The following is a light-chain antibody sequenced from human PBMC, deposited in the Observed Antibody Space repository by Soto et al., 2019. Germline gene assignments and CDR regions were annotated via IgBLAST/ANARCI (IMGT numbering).Light chain of an antibody. J-gene: IGKJ1*01. CDR3: QDYGTSAPRT. V-gene: IGKV3-20*01. Sequence: EVVLTQSPGTLSLSPGERATLSCRASQNVRGNELAWYQQKPGQAPRLLIYRGSSRATGIPDKFSGGGSGTAFTLPISRLEPEDYAVYYCQDYGTSAPRTFGQGIKVEIK. CDR2: RGS. CDR1: QNVRGNE.